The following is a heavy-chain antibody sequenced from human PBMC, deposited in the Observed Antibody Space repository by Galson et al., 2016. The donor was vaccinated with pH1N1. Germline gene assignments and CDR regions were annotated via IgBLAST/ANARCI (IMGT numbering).Heavy chain of an antibody. V-gene: IGHV1-46*03. CDR2: INPRDGST. D-gene: IGHD2-2*01. J-gene: IGHJ6*02. CDR3: AQYCTRTTCPPHGMDV. Sequence: SVKVSCKASGYSFARYYLYWVRQAPGQGLEWMGVINPRDGSTVSAQKFQGRITVTKDTPTNTVYMDLNRLTSEDTAVYYCAQYCTRTTCPPHGMDVWGQGTSVSVSS. CDR1: GYSFARYY.